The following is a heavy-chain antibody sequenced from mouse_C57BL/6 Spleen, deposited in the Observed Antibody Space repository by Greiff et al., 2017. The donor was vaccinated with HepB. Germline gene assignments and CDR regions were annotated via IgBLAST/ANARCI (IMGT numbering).Heavy chain of an antibody. D-gene: IGHD1-2*01. Sequence: DVHLVESGPGLVKPSQSLSLTCTVTGYSITSGYGWNWIRQFPGNKLEWMGCISYSGSTNYNPSLNSRISITRDPSKNQFFLQLNSVTTEDTATYYCARTARIKYWGQGTTLTVSS. CDR2: ISYSGST. CDR1: GYSITSGYG. CDR3: ARTARIKY. J-gene: IGHJ2*01. V-gene: IGHV3-2*02.